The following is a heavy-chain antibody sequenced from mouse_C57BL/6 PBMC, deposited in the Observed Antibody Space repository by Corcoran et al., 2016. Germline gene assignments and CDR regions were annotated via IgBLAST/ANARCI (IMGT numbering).Heavy chain of an antibody. J-gene: IGHJ1*03. CDR3: ARAIADYYGSSYWYFDV. D-gene: IGHD1-1*01. Sequence: QVQLQQSGPELVKPGASVKLSCKASGYTFTSYDINWVKQRPGQGLEWIGWIYPRDGSTKYNEKFKGKATLTVDTSSSTAYMELHSLTSEDSAVYFCARAIADYYGSSYWYFDVWGTGTTVTVSS. CDR1: GYTFTSYD. V-gene: IGHV1-85*01. CDR2: IYPRDGST.